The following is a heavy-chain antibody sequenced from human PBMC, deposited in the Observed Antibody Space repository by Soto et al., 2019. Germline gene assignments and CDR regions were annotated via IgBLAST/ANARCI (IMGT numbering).Heavy chain of an antibody. V-gene: IGHV4-59*01. CDR1: GGSISSYY. CDR2: IYYSGST. CDR3: ASLLSKATMKKTYYFDY. Sequence: SETLSLTCTVSGGSISSYYWSWIRQPPGKGLEWIGYIYYSGSTNYNPSLKSRVTISVDTSKNQFSLKLSSVTAADTAVYYCASLLSKATMKKTYYFDYWGQGTLLTVSS. D-gene: IGHD5-12*01. J-gene: IGHJ4*02.